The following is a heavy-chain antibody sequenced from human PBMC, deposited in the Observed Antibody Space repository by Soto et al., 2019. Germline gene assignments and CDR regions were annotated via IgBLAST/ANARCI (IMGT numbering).Heavy chain of an antibody. J-gene: IGHJ4*02. CDR1: GYTFTTYG. CDR3: ARVVEATVTADY. Sequence: QVQLVQSGAEVKKPGASVKVSCKASGYTFTTYGISWVRQAPGQGLEWMGWISAYNGNTNYAQSLQGRVTMTTDTSTSTAFMDLRRLTSDDTAVYYCARVVEATVTADYWGQGTLVAVSS. CDR2: ISAYNGNT. V-gene: IGHV1-18*01. D-gene: IGHD4-17*01.